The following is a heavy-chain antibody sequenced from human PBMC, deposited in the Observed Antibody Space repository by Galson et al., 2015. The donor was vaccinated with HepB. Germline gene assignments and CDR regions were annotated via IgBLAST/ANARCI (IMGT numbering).Heavy chain of an antibody. Sequence: CAISGDSVSINIATWNWIRQSPSRGLEGLGRTYYRSKWYNDYAPSVKSRRPINPDTSKNQFSLQLNSVTPEDKAVYYCARAWTARLATRQSDHFDYWGQGILVTVSS. D-gene: IGHD6-6*01. V-gene: IGHV6-1*01. J-gene: IGHJ4*02. CDR1: GDSVSINIAT. CDR2: TYYRSKWYN. CDR3: ARAWTARLATRQSDHFDY.